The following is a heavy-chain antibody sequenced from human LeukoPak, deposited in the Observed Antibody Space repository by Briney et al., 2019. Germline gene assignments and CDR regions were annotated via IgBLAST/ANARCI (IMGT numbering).Heavy chain of an antibody. V-gene: IGHV1-46*01. J-gene: IGHJ4*02. CDR1: GYTFTSYY. CDR2: IHLSDGTT. D-gene: IGHD6-19*01. CDR3: ARSASGWHYFDY. Sequence: EASVKVSCKASGYTFTSYYMHWVRLAPGQGLEWMGIIHLSDGTTSYAQKFQGRVTMTRDTSTSTVYMELTSLRSEDTAVYYCARSASGWHYFDYWGQGTLVTVSS.